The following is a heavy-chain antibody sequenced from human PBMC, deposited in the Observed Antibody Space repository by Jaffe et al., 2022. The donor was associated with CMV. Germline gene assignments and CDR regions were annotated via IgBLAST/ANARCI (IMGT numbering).Heavy chain of an antibody. J-gene: IGHJ6*02. CDR3: VVEMATIMGSYYYYGMDV. CDR1: GFSLSTSGVG. Sequence: QITLKESGPTLVKPTQTLTLTCTFSGFSLSTSGVGVGWIRQPPGKALEWLALIYWNDDKRYSPSLKSRLTITKDTSKNQVVLTMTNMDPVDTATYYCVVEMATIMGSYYYYGMDVWGQGTTVTVSS. CDR2: IYWNDDK. V-gene: IGHV2-5*01. D-gene: IGHD5-12*01.